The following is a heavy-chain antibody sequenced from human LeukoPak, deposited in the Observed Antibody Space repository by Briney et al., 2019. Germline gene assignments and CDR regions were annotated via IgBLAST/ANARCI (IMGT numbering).Heavy chain of an antibody. CDR3: ARVSPNTVTTLQYFDY. V-gene: IGHV4-34*01. CDR1: GGSFRGYY. Sequence: SETLSLTCAVSGGSFRGYYWSWIRQPPGKGLEWIGEVNHTGSTNYNPSLKSRVTISLDTSKNQLTLNLSSVTASDTAVYYCARVSPNTVTTLQYFDYWGQGTLVTVSS. D-gene: IGHD4-17*01. CDR2: VNHTGST. J-gene: IGHJ4*02.